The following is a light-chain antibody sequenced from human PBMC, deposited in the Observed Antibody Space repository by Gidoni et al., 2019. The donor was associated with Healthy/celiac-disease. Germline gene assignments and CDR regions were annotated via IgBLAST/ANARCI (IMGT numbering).Light chain of an antibody. CDR3: QQYGSSPLT. V-gene: IGKV3-20*01. Sequence: IVLTQSPGTLSLSPGERATLSCRASQSVSSSYLAWYQQKPGQAPRLLIYGASSRATGIPDSFSGSGSGTDFTLTISRLEPEDFAVYYCQQYGSSPLTFXQXTKVEIK. CDR1: QSVSSSY. CDR2: GAS. J-gene: IGKJ1*01.